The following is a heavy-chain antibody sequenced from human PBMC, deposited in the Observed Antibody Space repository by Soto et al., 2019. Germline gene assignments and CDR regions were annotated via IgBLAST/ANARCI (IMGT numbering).Heavy chain of an antibody. CDR1: GFTISNFA. Sequence: GGSLRLSCAASGFTISNFAMMWLRQAPGRGLEWISAIHGGGVTTFHADSVKGRFTISRDNSKNTLYLQMNSLRAEDTAVYYCAKDMYGDYLNSDFDYWGQGTLVTVSS. J-gene: IGHJ4*02. CDR3: AKDMYGDYLNSDFDY. V-gene: IGHV3-23*01. CDR2: IHGGGVTT. D-gene: IGHD4-17*01.